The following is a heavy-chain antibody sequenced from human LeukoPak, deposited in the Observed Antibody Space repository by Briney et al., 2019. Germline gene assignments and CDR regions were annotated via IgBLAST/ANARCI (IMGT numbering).Heavy chain of an antibody. CDR2: IIPIFGTA. CDR1: GGTFSSYA. V-gene: IGHV1-69*13. D-gene: IGHD3-3*01. J-gene: IGHJ4*02. CDR3: ARSGSYYDFWSGYYQKLYYFDY. Sequence: SVKVSCKASGGTFSSYAISWVRQAPGQGLEWMGGIIPIFGTANYAQKFQGRVTITADESTSTAYMELSSLRSEDTAVYYCARSGSYYDFWSGYYQKLYYFDYWGQGTLVTVSS.